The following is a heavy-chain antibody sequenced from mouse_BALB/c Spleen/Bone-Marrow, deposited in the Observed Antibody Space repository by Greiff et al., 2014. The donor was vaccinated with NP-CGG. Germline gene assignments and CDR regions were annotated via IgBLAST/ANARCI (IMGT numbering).Heavy chain of an antibody. CDR3: ARQYGNLGVMDY. CDR2: ISFGGSYT. D-gene: IGHD2-1*01. CDR1: GFTFSRYX. Sequence: VXPGGSLKLSCAASGFTFSRYXMXWXRXXXDKRLEXXANISFGGSYTYYPDSVKGRFTISRDNAKNTLYLQXSSLKSEDTAMYYCARQYGNLGVMDYWGQGTSVTVSS. J-gene: IGHJ4*01. V-gene: IGHV5-6*01.